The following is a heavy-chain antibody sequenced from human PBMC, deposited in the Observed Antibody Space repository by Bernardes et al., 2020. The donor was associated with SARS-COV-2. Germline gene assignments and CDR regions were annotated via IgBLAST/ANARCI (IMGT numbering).Heavy chain of an antibody. CDR2: IYHSGST. CDR1: GGSISSSNW. Sequence: SLSLTCAVSGGSISSSNWWSWVRQPPGKGLEWIGEIYHSGSTNYNPSLKSRVTISVDKSKNQFSLKLSSVTAADTAVYYCARAIYCSGGSCYRLGWYFDLWGRGTLVTVSS. CDR3: ARAIYCSGGSCYRLGWYFDL. V-gene: IGHV4-4*02. J-gene: IGHJ2*01. D-gene: IGHD2-15*01.